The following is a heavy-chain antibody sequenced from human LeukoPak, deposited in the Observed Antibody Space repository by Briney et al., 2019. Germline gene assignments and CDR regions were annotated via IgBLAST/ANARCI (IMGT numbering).Heavy chain of an antibody. CDR3: ARHRRAVAGTAYFQH. CDR2: IYYSGST. J-gene: IGHJ1*01. Sequence: SETLSLTCTVSGGSISSYYWSWIRQPPGKGLEWIGYIYYSGSTNYNPSLKSRVTISVDTSKNQFSLKLSSVTAADTAVYYCARHRRAVAGTAYFQHWGQGTLVTVSS. D-gene: IGHD6-19*01. V-gene: IGHV4-59*08. CDR1: GGSISSYY.